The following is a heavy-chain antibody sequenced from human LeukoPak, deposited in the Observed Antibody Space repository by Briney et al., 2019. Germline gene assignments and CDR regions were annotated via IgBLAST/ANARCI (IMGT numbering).Heavy chain of an antibody. Sequence: ASVKVPCKDSGYIFNRYYMHGVRQARGQGLEWMGWINTNSGGTNYAQKFQDRLTMTRDTSISTAYMELSRLRSEDTAVYYCARLFVLSCSGGSTYSAYWGKGTLVTVS. CDR3: ARLFVLSCSGGSTYSAY. CDR2: INTNSGGT. V-gene: IGHV1-2*02. CDR1: GYIFNRYY. D-gene: IGHD2-15*01. J-gene: IGHJ4*02.